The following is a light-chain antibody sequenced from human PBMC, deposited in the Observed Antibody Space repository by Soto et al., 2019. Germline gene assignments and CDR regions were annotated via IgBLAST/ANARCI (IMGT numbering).Light chain of an antibody. Sequence: EIVLTQSPGTLSLSPGERAIFSCRASQSVSRNYLAWYQQKPGQAPRLLIYGASSRATGIPDRVTGSGSGTDFTLTISRLEHEDIELYYCQQYSISHITLGQGTRLE. CDR2: GAS. V-gene: IGKV3-20*01. J-gene: IGKJ5*01. CDR3: QQYSISHIT. CDR1: QSVSRNY.